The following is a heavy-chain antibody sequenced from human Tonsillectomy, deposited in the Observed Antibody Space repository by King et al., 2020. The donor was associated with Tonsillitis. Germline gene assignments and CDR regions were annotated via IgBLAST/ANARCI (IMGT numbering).Heavy chain of an antibody. CDR2: INHSGST. J-gene: IGHJ1*01. CDR1: GGSLSGYY. D-gene: IGHD6-13*01. CDR3: ARGRNSRWYDTKCFQL. Sequence: VQLQQWGAGLLKPSETLSLTCAVYGGSLSGYYWSWIRQPPGKGLEWLGEINHSGSTNYNPSIKSRVTVSVDTSKSQFSLKLRSMTAADTAVYYCARGRNSRWYDTKCFQLWGQRTQVTVSS. V-gene: IGHV4-34*01.